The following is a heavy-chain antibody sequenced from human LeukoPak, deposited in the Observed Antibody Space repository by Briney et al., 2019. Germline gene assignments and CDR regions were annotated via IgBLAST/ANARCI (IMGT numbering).Heavy chain of an antibody. CDR3: ARICDPSGYYPGGFDP. D-gene: IGHD3-22*01. V-gene: IGHV4-31*03. Sequence: SQILSLTCTVSGGSISGGGQHWSWIRQHPGEGLVWIGNIYYGGTTYYNPSLKSRITISVDTSKNQFSLKLSSVTAADTAVYYCARICDPSGYYPGGFDPWGQGTLVTVSS. CDR2: IYYGGTT. CDR1: GGSISGGGQH. J-gene: IGHJ5*02.